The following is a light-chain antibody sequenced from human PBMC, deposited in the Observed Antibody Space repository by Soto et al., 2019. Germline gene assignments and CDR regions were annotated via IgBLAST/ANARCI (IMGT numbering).Light chain of an antibody. J-gene: IGKJ2*01. CDR3: QQYNNWPPRT. V-gene: IGKV3-15*01. Sequence: EIVLTQSPATLSVSPGERATLSCRASQSVSSNLAWYQQKPGQAPRLLIYGASTRATGIPARFSGSGSGTEFTLTISSLQSEDFAVYYCQQYNNWPPRTSGQGTRLEIK. CDR1: QSVSSN. CDR2: GAS.